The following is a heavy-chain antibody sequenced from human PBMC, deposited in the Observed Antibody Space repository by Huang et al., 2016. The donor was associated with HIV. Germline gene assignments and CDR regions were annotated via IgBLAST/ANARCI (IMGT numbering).Heavy chain of an antibody. J-gene: IGHJ5*01. Sequence: QVQLEQWGAGLLKPSETLSLTCAVYGGSFSGYFWNWIRQSPGKGLVWIGQINHAGVTDYNPSLKSRGTRSVDTSKNQFSRRLTSVTAADTAIYYCAREIMISFGGPFDSWGHGNLVTVSS. V-gene: IGHV4-34*02. CDR1: GGSFSGYF. CDR2: INHAGVT. CDR3: AREIMISFGGPFDS. D-gene: IGHD3-16*01.